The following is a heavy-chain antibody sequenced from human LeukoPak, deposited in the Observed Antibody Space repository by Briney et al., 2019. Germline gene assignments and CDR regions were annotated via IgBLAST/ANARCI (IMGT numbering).Heavy chain of an antibody. CDR2: ISYDGSNK. Sequence: GGSLRLSCAASGFTFSDYNMNWVRQAPGKGLEWVAVISYDGSNKYYADSVKGRFTISRDNSKNTLYLQMNSLRAEDTAVYYCARERTLDSSGYRCLGYWGQGTLVTVSS. J-gene: IGHJ4*02. V-gene: IGHV3-30-3*01. CDR3: ARERTLDSSGYRCLGY. CDR1: GFTFSDYN. D-gene: IGHD3-22*01.